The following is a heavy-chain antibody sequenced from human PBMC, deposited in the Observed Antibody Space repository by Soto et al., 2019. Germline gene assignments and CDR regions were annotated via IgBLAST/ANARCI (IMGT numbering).Heavy chain of an antibody. V-gene: IGHV3-74*01. J-gene: IGHJ6*02. D-gene: IGHD3-3*01. CDR1: GFTFSSYW. CDR3: ARVSGRFLEWLLVYYYYGMDV. Sequence: GGSLRLSCAASGFTFSSYWMHWVRQAPGKGLVWVSRINSDGSSTSYADSVKGRFTISRDNAKNTLYLQMNSLRAEDTAVYYCARVSGRFLEWLLVYYYYGMDVWGQGTTVTVSS. CDR2: INSDGSST.